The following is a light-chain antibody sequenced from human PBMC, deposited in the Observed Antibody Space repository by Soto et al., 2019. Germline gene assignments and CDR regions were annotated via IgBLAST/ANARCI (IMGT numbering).Light chain of an antibody. CDR3: QQRSNWPLS. Sequence: EIVLTQSPATLSLSPGERATLSCRASQSVSSYLAWYRQKPGQAPRLLNYDSSNRATGIPARFSGSGSGTGFTLTISSLEPEDFAVYYCQQRSNWPLSFGGGTKVEIK. CDR1: QSVSSY. CDR2: DSS. V-gene: IGKV3-11*01. J-gene: IGKJ4*01.